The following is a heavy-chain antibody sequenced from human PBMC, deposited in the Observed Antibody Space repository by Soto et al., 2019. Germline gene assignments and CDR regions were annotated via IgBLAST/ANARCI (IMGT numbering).Heavy chain of an antibody. CDR1: GGTFSSYA. CDR2: IIPIFGTA. J-gene: IGHJ6*02. Sequence: SVKVSCKASGGTFSSYAISWVRQAPGQGLEWMGGIIPIFGTANYAQKFQGRVTITADESTSTDYMELSSLRSEDTAVYYCARLPLRLPHYGRNSLYYYYGMDVWGQGPTVTVSS. V-gene: IGHV1-69*13. D-gene: IGHD4-17*01. CDR3: ARLPLRLPHYGRNSLYYYYGMDV.